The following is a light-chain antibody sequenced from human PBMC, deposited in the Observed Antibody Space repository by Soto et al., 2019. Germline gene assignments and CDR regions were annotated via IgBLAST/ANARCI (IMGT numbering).Light chain of an antibody. CDR2: DAS. CDR3: QQRSNWPPIT. J-gene: IGKJ5*01. V-gene: IGKV3-11*01. CDR1: QSVSSY. Sequence: EIVLTQSRATLSLSPGERASLSCRASQSVSSYLAWYQQKPGQAPRLLIYDASNRATGIPARFSGSGSGTDFTLTISSLEPEDFAVYYCQQRSNWPPITFGRGTRLEIK.